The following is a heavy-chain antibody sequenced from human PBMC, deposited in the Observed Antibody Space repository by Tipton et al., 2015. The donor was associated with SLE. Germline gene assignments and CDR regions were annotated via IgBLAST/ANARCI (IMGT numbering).Heavy chain of an antibody. CDR3: AKDRNWNYHFYYSSMDV. CDR1: GFTFSSYA. J-gene: IGHJ6*02. D-gene: IGHD1-7*01. Sequence: SLRLSCAASGFTFSSYAMSWVRQAPGKGLEWVSTISGSSGSTYYADSVKGRFTISRDNSKNTLYLQMNSLRAEDTAVYYCAKDRNWNYHFYYSSMDVWGQGTTVTVSS. CDR2: ISGSSGST. V-gene: IGHV3-23*01.